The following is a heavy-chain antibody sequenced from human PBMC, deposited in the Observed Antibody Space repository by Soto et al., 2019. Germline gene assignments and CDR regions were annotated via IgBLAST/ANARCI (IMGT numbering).Heavy chain of an antibody. J-gene: IGHJ4*02. V-gene: IGHV3-48*01. CDR2: ISTSGTTM. D-gene: IGHD5-12*01. Sequence: GGSLRLSCAASGFTFSTYSMNWVRQAPGKGLEWISYISTSGTTMFYADSVRGRFTISRDNAKNSLYLQMNNLRAEDTAVYYCARDGYNLFDYWGQGTLVTVSS. CDR1: GFTFSTYS. CDR3: ARDGYNLFDY.